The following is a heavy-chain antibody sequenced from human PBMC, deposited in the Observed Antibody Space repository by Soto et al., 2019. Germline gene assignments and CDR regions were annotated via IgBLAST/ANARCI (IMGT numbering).Heavy chain of an antibody. D-gene: IGHD3-16*02. J-gene: IGHJ4*02. Sequence: GGSLRLSCAASGFTFSSYWMHWIRQAPGKGLVWVSRIKSDGSTTNYADSVKGRFTISRDNAKNTLYLQMTSLRAEDTAVYYCARPGIDYVWGSYREDFDYWGQGTLVTVSS. CDR3: ARPGIDYVWGSYREDFDY. V-gene: IGHV3-74*01. CDR2: IKSDGSTT. CDR1: GFTFSSYW.